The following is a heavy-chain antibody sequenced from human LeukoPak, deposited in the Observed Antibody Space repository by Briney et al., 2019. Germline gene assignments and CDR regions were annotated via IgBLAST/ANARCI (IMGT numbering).Heavy chain of an antibody. CDR2: IYYSGST. CDR3: ARAAVGVVDY. J-gene: IGHJ4*02. Sequence: SETLSLTCTVSGGSISSGDYYWRWIRQPPGKGLEWIGYIYYSGSTYYNPSLKSRVTISVDTSKNQFSLKLSSVTAADTAVYYCARAAVGVVDYWGQGTLVTVSS. D-gene: IGHD6-19*01. CDR1: GGSISSGDYY. V-gene: IGHV4-30-4*01.